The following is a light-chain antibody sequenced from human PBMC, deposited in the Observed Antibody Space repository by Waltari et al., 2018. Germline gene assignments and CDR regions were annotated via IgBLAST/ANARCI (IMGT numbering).Light chain of an antibody. CDR2: GSS. V-gene: IGKV1-12*01. CDR1: QGISSS. CDR3: QQADSFPWT. Sequence: DIQMTQSPSCVSASVGDRVTITFRASQGISSSLAWYQQKPGKAPELLISGSSRLQGGVPLRFSGSGSGTEFTLTITSLQPEDFATYYCQQADSFPWTFGQGTTV. J-gene: IGKJ1*01.